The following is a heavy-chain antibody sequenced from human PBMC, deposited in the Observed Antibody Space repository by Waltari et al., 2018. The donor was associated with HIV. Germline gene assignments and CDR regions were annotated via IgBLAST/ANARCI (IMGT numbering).Heavy chain of an antibody. V-gene: IGHV4-4*02. Sequence: RPPGKGLEWIGDIYDSGSTNYNPSLKSRVTISVDKSKNQFSLKLSAVTAADTAVYYCASYYDFWSGRPTPYWGQGTLVTVSS. CDR3: ASYYDFWSGRPTPY. CDR2: IYDSGST. D-gene: IGHD3-3*01. J-gene: IGHJ4*02.